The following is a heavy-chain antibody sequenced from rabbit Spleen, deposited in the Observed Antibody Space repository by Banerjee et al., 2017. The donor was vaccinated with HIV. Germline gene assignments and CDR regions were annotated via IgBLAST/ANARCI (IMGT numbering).Heavy chain of an antibody. CDR3: ARDLVGVIGWNFYL. J-gene: IGHJ4*01. CDR2: INASTGKP. Sequence: QEQLVESGGGLVKPGASLTLTCKASSFSFSDRDVMCWVRQAPGKGLEWIACINASTGKPVYATWAKGRFTISRTSSTTVTLRMTSLKVADRATYFCARDLVGVIGWNFYLWGPGTLVTVS. V-gene: IGHV1S45*01. CDR1: SFSFSDRDV. D-gene: IGHD1-1*01.